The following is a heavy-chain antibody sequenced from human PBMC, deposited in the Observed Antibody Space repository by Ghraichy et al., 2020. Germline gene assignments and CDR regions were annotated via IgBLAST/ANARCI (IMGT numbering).Heavy chain of an antibody. CDR2: IYYSGST. CDR1: GGSISSGGYY. V-gene: IGHV4-31*03. CDR3: ARENWKDGYFDY. Sequence: SETLSLTCTVSGGSISSGGYYWSWIRQHPGKGLEWIGYIYYSGSTYYNPSLKSRVTISVDTSKNQFSLKLSSVTAADTAVYYCARENWKDGYFDYWGQGTLVTVSS. D-gene: IGHD1-1*01. J-gene: IGHJ4*02.